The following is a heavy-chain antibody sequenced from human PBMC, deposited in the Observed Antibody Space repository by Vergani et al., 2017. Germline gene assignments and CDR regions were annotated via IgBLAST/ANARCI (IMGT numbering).Heavy chain of an antibody. Sequence: EVQLVESGGGLVKPGGSLRLSCAASGFTFSSYSMNWVRQAPGKGLEWVSSISSSSSYIYYADSVKGRFTISIDNAKNSLYLQMNSLRAEDTAVYYCARDYCGGDCYRYYYGMDVWGQGTTVTVSS. CDR3: ARDYCGGDCYRYYYGMDV. CDR2: ISSSSSYI. CDR1: GFTFSSYS. D-gene: IGHD2-21*02. J-gene: IGHJ6*02. V-gene: IGHV3-21*01.